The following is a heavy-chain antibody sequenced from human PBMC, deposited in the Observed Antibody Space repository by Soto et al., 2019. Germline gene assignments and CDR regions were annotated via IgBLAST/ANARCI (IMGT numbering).Heavy chain of an antibody. CDR1: GYTFTDYW. J-gene: IGHJ6*02. D-gene: IGHD4-4*01. V-gene: IGHV5-51*01. CDR2: IYPGDSDT. Sequence: PGESLKISCKGSGYTFTDYWIGWVRQLPGKGLEWMGIIYPGDSDTRYSPSFQGHVTITVDKSTNTAYLQWNTLRASDTAMYYCAIHNSNFRYNSYAMDVWGQGTTDTVSS. CDR3: AIHNSNFRYNSYAMDV.